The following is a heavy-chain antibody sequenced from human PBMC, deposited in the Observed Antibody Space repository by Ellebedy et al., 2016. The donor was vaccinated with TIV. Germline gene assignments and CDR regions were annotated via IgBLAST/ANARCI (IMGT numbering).Heavy chain of an antibody. Sequence: MPGGSLRLSCTVSGGSISSYYWGWIRQPPGKGLEWIGSIYYSGSTYYNPSLKSRVTISVDTSKNQFSLKLSSVTAADTAVYYCARHAGPGYSGNWFDPWGQGTLDTVSS. CDR3: ARHAGPGYSGNWFDP. J-gene: IGHJ5*02. D-gene: IGHD6-13*01. CDR1: GGSISSYY. CDR2: IYYSGST. V-gene: IGHV4-39*01.